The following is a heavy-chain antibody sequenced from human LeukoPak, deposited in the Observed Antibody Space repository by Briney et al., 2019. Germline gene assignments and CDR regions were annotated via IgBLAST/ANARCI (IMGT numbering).Heavy chain of an antibody. J-gene: IGHJ6*02. D-gene: IGHD3-16*01. CDR1: GGTFSSYA. V-gene: IGHV1-69*04. Sequence: GAPVKVSCKASGGTFSSYAISWVRQAPGQGLEWMGRTIPILGIANYAQKFQGRVTITADKSTSTAYMELSSLRSEDTAVYYCARGVPMDVWGQGTTVTVSS. CDR2: TIPILGIA. CDR3: ARGVPMDV.